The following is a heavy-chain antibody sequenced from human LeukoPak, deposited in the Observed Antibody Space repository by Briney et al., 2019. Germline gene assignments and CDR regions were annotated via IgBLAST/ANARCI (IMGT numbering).Heavy chain of an antibody. D-gene: IGHD3-3*01. J-gene: IGHJ6*02. CDR2: ISGSGGST. CDR1: GFTVSSNY. CDR3: AKGRDFWMWRDGMDV. Sequence: GGSLRLSCAASGFTVSSNYMSWVRQAPGKGLEWVSAISGSGGSTYYADSVKGRFTISRDNSKNTLYLQMNSLRAEDTAVYYCAKGRDFWMWRDGMDVWGQGTTVTVSS. V-gene: IGHV3-23*01.